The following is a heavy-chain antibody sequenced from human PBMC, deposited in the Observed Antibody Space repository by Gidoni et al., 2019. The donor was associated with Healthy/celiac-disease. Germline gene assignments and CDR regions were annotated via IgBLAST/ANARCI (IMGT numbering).Heavy chain of an antibody. CDR1: GFTFGSYA. CDR2: MSGSGGST. J-gene: IGHJ4*02. Sequence: EVPLLESGGSLVPPGGSLRLSCSASGFTFGSYAMSWVRQAPGKGLEWVSAMSGSGGSTYYADSVKGRFTISRDNSKNTLYLQMNSLRAEDTAVYYCAKDWGDVAAGYWGQGTLVTVSS. V-gene: IGHV3-23*01. CDR3: AKDWGDVAAGY. D-gene: IGHD3-10*01.